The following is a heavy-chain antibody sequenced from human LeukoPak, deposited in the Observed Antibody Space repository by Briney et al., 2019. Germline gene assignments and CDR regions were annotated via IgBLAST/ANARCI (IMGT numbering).Heavy chain of an antibody. J-gene: IGHJ6*02. CDR1: GGSISSYY. V-gene: IGHV4-59*01. D-gene: IGHD6-13*01. CDR3: ARGGPYSSSWYGPVGMDV. CDR2: IYYSGST. Sequence: SETLSLTCTVSGGSISSYYWSWIRQPPGKGLEWIGYIYYSGSTNYNPSLKSRVTISVDTSKNQFPLKLSSVTAADTGVYYCARGGPYSSSWYGPVGMDVWGQGTTVTVSS.